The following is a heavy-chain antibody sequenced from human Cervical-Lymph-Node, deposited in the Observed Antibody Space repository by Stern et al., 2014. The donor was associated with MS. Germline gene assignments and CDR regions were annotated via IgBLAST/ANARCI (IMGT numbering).Heavy chain of an antibody. CDR3: AKERHGDYIFYYGMDV. V-gene: IGHV3-30*18. CDR1: GFTFSSYG. D-gene: IGHD4-17*01. Sequence: VQLVESGGGVVQPGRSLRLSCAASGFTFSSYGMHWVRQAPGKGLEWVAVLSYDGSNKYYADSVKGRVTISRDNSKNTLYLQMNSLRAEDTAVYYCAKERHGDYIFYYGMDVWGQGTTVTVSS. J-gene: IGHJ6*02. CDR2: LSYDGSNK.